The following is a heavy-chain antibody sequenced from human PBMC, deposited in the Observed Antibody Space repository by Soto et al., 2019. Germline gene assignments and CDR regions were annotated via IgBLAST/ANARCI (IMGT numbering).Heavy chain of an antibody. D-gene: IGHD5-18*01. V-gene: IGHV3-23*01. CDR3: ATTNGYSYFWELYYSSCCMDV. J-gene: IGHJ6*02. Sequence: GGSLRLSCAASGFTFSSYAMSWVRQAPGKGLEWVSAISGSGGSTYYADSVKGRFTISRDNSKNTLYLQMNSLRAEDTAVYYCATTNGYSYFWELYYSSCCMDVWGQGTTVTGSS. CDR2: ISGSGGST. CDR1: GFTFSSYA.